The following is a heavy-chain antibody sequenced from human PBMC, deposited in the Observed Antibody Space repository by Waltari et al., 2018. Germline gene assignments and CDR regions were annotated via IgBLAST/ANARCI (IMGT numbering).Heavy chain of an antibody. D-gene: IGHD4-17*01. CDR1: GFTFSDYY. Sequence: QVQLVESGGGLVKPGGSLRLSCAASGFTFSDYYMTWIRQAPGKGLEWVSYISGSGTLIYYADSVKGRFTISRDNAKNSLYLYMSSLRAEDTAVYYCASCSYGDYADYWGQGTLVTVSS. CDR3: ASCSYGDYADY. V-gene: IGHV3-11*01. CDR2: ISGSGTLI. J-gene: IGHJ4*02.